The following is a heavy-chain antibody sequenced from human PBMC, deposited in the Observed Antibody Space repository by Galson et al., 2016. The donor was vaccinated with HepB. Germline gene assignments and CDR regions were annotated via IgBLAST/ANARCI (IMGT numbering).Heavy chain of an antibody. CDR1: GFTFSSYA. J-gene: IGHJ4*02. D-gene: IGHD6-13*01. CDR3: TPLPTGQQPYYFDL. CDR2: MKSILDGGST. V-gene: IGHV3-15*01. Sequence: SLRLSCAASGFTFSSYAMSWARQAPGKGLEWVGRMKSILDGGSTDYAAPVKGRFTISRDDAKNTVYLQMKRLRMDDTATYYCTPLPTGQQPYYFDLWGQGTLVIVSS.